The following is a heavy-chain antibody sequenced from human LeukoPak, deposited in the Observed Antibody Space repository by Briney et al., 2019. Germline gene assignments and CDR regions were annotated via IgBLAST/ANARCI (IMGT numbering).Heavy chain of an antibody. J-gene: IGHJ3*02. D-gene: IGHD2-2*01. CDR2: INHSGST. CDR1: GGSFSGYY. CDR3: ARRSKKPRNDAFDI. Sequence: SETLSLTCAVYGGSFSGYYWSWIRQPPGKGLEWIGEINHSGSTNYNPSLKSRVTISVDTSKNQFSLKLSSVTAADTAVYYCARRSKKPRNDAFDIWGQGTMDTVSS. V-gene: IGHV4-34*01.